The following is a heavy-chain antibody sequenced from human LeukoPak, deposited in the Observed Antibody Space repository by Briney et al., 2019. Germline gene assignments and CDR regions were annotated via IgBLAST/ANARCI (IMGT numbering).Heavy chain of an antibody. D-gene: IGHD3-22*01. Sequence: GASVYVSCKESGYTITSYYMHWVRQPPGPGLEWMGIINPSGGCTSYAQKFQVRVTMTRDTSTSTVYMELSSLRSEDTAVYYCARPYYDSSGGAFDIWGQGTMVTVSS. CDR2: INPSGGCT. CDR1: GYTITSYY. CDR3: ARPYYDSSGGAFDI. V-gene: IGHV1-46*03. J-gene: IGHJ3*02.